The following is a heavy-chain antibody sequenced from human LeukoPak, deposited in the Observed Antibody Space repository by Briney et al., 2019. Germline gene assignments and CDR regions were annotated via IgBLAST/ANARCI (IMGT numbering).Heavy chain of an antibody. J-gene: IGHJ4*02. D-gene: IGHD6-13*01. CDR1: GFTLSSYA. CDR2: ISGSGGST. CDR3: AKALKGSSSWSNFDY. Sequence: GGSLRLSCAASGFTLSSYAMSWVRQAPGKGLEWVSAISGSGGSTYYADSVKGRFTISRDNSKNTLYLQMNSLRAEDTAVYYCAKALKGSSSWSNFDYWGQGTLVTVS. V-gene: IGHV3-23*01.